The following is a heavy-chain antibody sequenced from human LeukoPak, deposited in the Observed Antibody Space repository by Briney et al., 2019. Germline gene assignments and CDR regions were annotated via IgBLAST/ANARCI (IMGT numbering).Heavy chain of an antibody. J-gene: IGHJ4*02. V-gene: IGHV4-39*01. Sequence: SETLSLTCTVSGGSISSSSYYWGWIRQPPGKGLEWIGSIYYSGSTYYNPSLKSRVTISVDTSKNQFSLKLSSVTAADTAVYYCARLHYYGSGSDYTFDYWGQGTLVTVSS. CDR2: IYYSGST. CDR1: GGSISSSSYY. CDR3: ARLHYYGSGSDYTFDY. D-gene: IGHD3-10*01.